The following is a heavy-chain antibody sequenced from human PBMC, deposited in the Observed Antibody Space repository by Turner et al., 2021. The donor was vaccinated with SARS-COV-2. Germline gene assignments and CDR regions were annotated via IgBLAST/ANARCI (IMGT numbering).Heavy chain of an antibody. CDR1: GGPFSSANW. Sequence: VHPQVSGTGLESPAGTLSHTRTVSGGPFSSANWWNWVRHAPGKGLEWIGEIHHYAGTNYNPSLKSRVSISLDNSKGQSSLNLKSATAADTAVYYCARGGGYCLDFWGQGFLVIVSS. J-gene: IGHJ4*02. D-gene: IGHD2-21*01. CDR2: IHHYAGT. CDR3: ARGGGYCLDF. V-gene: IGHV4-4*02.